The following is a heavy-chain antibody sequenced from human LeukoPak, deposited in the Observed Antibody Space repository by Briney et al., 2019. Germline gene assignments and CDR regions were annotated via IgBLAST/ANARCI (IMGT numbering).Heavy chain of an antibody. CDR1: GGSFSGYY. D-gene: IGHD2-15*01. Sequence: PSETLSLTCAVYGGSFSGYYWSWIRQPPGKGLEWIGEINHSGSTNYNPSLKSRVTISVDTSKNQFSLKLSSVTAADTAVYYCARVAVVVAAEYYFDYWGQGTLVTVSS. CDR3: ARVAVVVAAEYYFDY. CDR2: INHSGST. J-gene: IGHJ4*02. V-gene: IGHV4-34*01.